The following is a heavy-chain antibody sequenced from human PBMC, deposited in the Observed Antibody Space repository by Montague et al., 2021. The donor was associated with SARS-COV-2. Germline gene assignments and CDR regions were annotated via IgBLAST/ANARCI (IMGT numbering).Heavy chain of an antibody. CDR2: IYYSGST. CDR1: GGSISSSSYY. D-gene: IGHD5-12*01. J-gene: IGHJ6*02. Sequence: SETLSLTCTVSGGSISSSSYYWGWIRQPPGKGLEWIGSIYYSGSTYYNPSLKSRVTISVDTSKNQFSLKLSSVTAADTAVYYCARAFTDWLRYYGVDVWGQGTTVTVSS. V-gene: IGHV4-39*01. CDR3: ARAFTDWLRYYGVDV.